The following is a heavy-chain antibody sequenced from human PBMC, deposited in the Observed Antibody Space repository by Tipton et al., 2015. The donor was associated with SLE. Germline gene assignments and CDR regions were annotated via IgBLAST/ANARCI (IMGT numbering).Heavy chain of an antibody. V-gene: IGHV4-30-4*01. CDR3: ARGRYSYGLHLDY. CDR1: DGSISSSNW. J-gene: IGHJ4*02. CDR2: IYYSGST. Sequence: TLSLTCSVSDGSISSSNWWSWVRQPPGKGLEWIGYIYYSGSTYYNPSLKSRVTISVDTSKNQFSLKLSSVTAADTAVYYCARGRYSYGLHLDYWGQGTLVTVSS. D-gene: IGHD5-18*01.